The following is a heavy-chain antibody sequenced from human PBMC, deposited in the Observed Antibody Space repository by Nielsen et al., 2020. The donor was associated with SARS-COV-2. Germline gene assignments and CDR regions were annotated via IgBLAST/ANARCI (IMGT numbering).Heavy chain of an antibody. CDR1: GYTFTSYG. V-gene: IGHV1-18*01. CDR3: ARGGRAAAVPYYYGMDV. CDR2: ISAYNGNT. D-gene: IGHD6-13*01. Sequence: ASVKVSCKASGYTFTSYGISWVRQAPGQGLEWMGWISAYNGNTNYAQKFQGWVTMTRDTSISTAYMELSRLRSDDTAVYYCARGGRAAAVPYYYGMDVWGQGTTVTVSS. J-gene: IGHJ6*02.